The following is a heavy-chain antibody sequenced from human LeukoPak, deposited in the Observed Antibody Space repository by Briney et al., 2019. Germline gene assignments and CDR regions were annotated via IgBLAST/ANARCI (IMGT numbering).Heavy chain of an antibody. J-gene: IGHJ6*03. CDR2: IYYSGST. V-gene: IGHV4-59*01. CDR3: ARGGRYCSGGSCSYYYYYMDV. Sequence: SETLSLTCTVSGGSISSYYWSWIRQPPGKGLVLIGYIYYSGSTNYNPSLKSRVTISVDMSKNQFSLKLSSVTAADTAVYYCARGGRYCSGGSCSYYYYYMDVWGKGTTVTVSS. D-gene: IGHD2-15*01. CDR1: GGSISSYY.